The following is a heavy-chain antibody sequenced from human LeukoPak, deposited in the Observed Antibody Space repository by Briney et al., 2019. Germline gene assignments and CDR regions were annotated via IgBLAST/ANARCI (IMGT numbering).Heavy chain of an antibody. CDR2: ISYDGSNK. J-gene: IGHJ4*02. V-gene: IGHV3-30*03. CDR3: ARSRDSYGSDFDY. CDR1: GFTFSSYS. D-gene: IGHD5-18*01. Sequence: GGSLRLSCAASGFTFSSYSMNWVRQPPGKWLEWVALISYDGSNKYYADSVKGRFTISRDNSKNTLYLQMNSLRAEDTAVYYCARSRDSYGSDFDYWGQGTLVTVSS.